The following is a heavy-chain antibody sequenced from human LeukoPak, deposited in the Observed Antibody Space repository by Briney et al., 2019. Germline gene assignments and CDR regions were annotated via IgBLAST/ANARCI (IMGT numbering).Heavy chain of an antibody. CDR2: IYSGGST. Sequence: GGSLRLSCAASGFTVSSNYMSWVRQAPGKGLEWVSVIYSGGSTYYADSVKGRFTISRDNSKNTLYLQMNSLRAEDTAVYYCARASGGVSGYDLYYFDYWGQGILVTVSS. CDR3: ARASGGVSGYDLYYFDY. CDR1: GFTVSSNY. V-gene: IGHV3-53*01. D-gene: IGHD5-12*01. J-gene: IGHJ4*02.